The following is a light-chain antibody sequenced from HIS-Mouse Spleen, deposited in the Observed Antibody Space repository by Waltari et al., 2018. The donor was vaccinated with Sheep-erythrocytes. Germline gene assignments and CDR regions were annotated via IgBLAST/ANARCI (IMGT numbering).Light chain of an antibody. CDR2: WAS. CDR1: QSVLYSSNNKNY. Sequence: DIVMTQSPDSLAVSLGERATINCKSSQSVLYSSNNKNYLAWYPQKPGQPPKLLIYWASTRESGVPDRFSGSGSGTDFTLTISSLQAEDVAVYYCQQYYSTRTFGGGTKVEIK. CDR3: QQYYSTRT. V-gene: IGKV4-1*01. J-gene: IGKJ4*01.